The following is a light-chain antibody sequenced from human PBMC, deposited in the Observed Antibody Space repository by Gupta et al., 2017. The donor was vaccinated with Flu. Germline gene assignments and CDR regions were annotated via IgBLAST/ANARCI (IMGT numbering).Light chain of an antibody. CDR2: YVT. J-gene: IGKJ2*01. CDR1: QSRVHINGNTY. CDR3: MRGTGWPYA. V-gene: IGKV2-30*02. Sequence: SSSQSSQSRVHINGNTYLHWFKQRPGQTPSRLISYVTDRGSGVTVRCSGCGSGSAFTMRISRVEADDVGVYYCMRGTGWPYAFGHGTKLDI.